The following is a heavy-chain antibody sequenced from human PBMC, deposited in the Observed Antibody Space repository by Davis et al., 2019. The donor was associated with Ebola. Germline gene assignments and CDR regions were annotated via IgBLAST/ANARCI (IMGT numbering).Heavy chain of an antibody. V-gene: IGHV4-34*01. J-gene: IGHJ5*02. CDR1: GFTLSDYY. D-gene: IGHD3-22*01. CDR3: AREAMMVWFDP. Sequence: ESLKISCAASGFTLSDYYMSWMRQAPGKGLEWIGEINHSGSTNYNPSLKSRVTISVDTSKNQFSLKLSSVTAADTAVYYCAREAMMVWFDPWGQGTLVTVSS. CDR2: INHSGST.